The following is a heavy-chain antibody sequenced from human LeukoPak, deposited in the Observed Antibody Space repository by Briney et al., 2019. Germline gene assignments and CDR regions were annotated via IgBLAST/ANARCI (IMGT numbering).Heavy chain of an antibody. J-gene: IGHJ4*02. V-gene: IGHV4-34*01. CDR1: GGSFSGYY. Sequence: SETLSLTCAVYGGSFSGYYWSWIRQPPGKGLEWIGEINHSGSTNYNPSLKSRVTISVDTSKNQLSLKLSSVTAADTAVYYCARGLGSYYYDSSGYYYNDYWGQGTLVTVSS. CDR3: ARGLGSYYYDSSGYYYNDY. CDR2: INHSGST. D-gene: IGHD3-22*01.